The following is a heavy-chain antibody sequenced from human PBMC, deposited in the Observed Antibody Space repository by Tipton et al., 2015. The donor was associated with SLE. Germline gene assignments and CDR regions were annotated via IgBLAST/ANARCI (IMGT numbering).Heavy chain of an antibody. CDR3: ARGGPYYFFDY. CDR1: GASLSTYY. D-gene: IGHD2-15*01. CDR2: IYHSGST. J-gene: IGHJ4*02. V-gene: IGHV4-59*01. Sequence: TLSLTCTVSGASLSTYYWTWIRQPPGKGLEWIGYIYHSGSTDYNPSLKSRVTISVDTSKNQFSLKLTSVTAADTAVYYCARGGPYYFFDYWGQGTLVTVSS.